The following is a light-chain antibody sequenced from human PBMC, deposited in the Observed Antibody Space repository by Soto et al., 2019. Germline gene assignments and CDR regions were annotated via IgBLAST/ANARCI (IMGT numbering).Light chain of an antibody. V-gene: IGKV1-5*03. CDR1: QYISSL. Sequence: DIQMTQSPSTLSASIGDRVTITCRASQYISSLLAWYQQKPGKAPKLLIYKASTLESGVPSRFSGSGSGTELTLTISSLQADDFATYSCQQYNSYPRTFGQGTKVEIK. CDR3: QQYNSYPRT. CDR2: KAS. J-gene: IGKJ1*01.